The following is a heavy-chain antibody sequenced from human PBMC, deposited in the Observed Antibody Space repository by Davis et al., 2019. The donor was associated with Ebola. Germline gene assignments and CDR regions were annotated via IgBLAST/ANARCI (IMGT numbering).Heavy chain of an antibody. CDR2: IIPILGMA. D-gene: IGHD2-15*01. CDR3: ARDHSGDIVVVVGAPGWFDP. V-gene: IGHV1-69*04. Sequence: SVKVSCKASGGTFSSYAISWVRQAPGQGLEWMGRIIPILGMANYAQKFQGRVTITADKSTSTAYMELSSLKSEDTAVYYCARDHSGDIVVVVGAPGWFDPWGQGTLVTVSS. J-gene: IGHJ5*02. CDR1: GGTFSSYA.